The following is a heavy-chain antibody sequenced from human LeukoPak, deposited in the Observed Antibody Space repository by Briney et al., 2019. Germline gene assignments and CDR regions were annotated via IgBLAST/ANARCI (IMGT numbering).Heavy chain of an antibody. V-gene: IGHV3-74*01. Sequence: PGGSLRHSCAASGFTFSTYWMHWVRQAPGKGLVWVSRINRDGSGTNYADSVKGRFTISRDNAKNTLYLQMSSLRAEDTAVYYCTKDLSYSLDYWGQGTLVTVSS. CDR2: INRDGSGT. CDR3: TKDLSYSLDY. J-gene: IGHJ4*02. D-gene: IGHD4-11*01. CDR1: GFTFSTYW.